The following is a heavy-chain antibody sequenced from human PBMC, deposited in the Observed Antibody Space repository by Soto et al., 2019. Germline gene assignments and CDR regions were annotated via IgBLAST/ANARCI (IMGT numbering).Heavy chain of an antibody. CDR2: IFVGYDP. CDR3: ARLLGRSYSFRHHYALDV. D-gene: IGHD3-16*01. J-gene: IGHJ6*02. Sequence: PGGSLRLACAASGFSFSNYPMSWVRQPPGKGLEWLSVIFVGYDPYCADSVKGRFTVSRDNSENTVYLEMNSLRDEDTAVYYCARLLGRSYSFRHHYALDVWGQGTTVTVSS. CDR1: GFSFSNYP. V-gene: IGHV3-53*01.